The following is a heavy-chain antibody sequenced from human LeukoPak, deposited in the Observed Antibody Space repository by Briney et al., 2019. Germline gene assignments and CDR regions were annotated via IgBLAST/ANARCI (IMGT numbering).Heavy chain of an antibody. D-gene: IGHD3-22*01. CDR1: GFTFSSYW. V-gene: IGHV3-74*01. J-gene: IGHJ4*02. Sequence: GGSLRLSCAASGFTFSSYWMHWVRQAPGKGLVWGSRINSDGSGTTYADSVKGRFTISRDNAKNTLYLQMNSLRAEDTAVYYCSTAMIDPYYFDYWGQGTLVTVSS. CDR3: STAMIDPYYFDY. CDR2: INSDGSGT.